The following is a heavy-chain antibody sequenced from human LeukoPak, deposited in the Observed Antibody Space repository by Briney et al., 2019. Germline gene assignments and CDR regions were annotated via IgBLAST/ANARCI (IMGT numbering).Heavy chain of an antibody. CDR1: GFTFSSYW. CDR2: INTDGSST. Sequence: PGGSLRLSCAASGFTFSSYWMHWVRQAPGKGLVWVSRINTDGSSTSYADSVKGRFTISRDNAKNTLYLQMNSLRAEDTAVYYCAREAFTMVRGVNGYWGQGTLVTVSS. J-gene: IGHJ4*02. CDR3: AREAFTMVRGVNGY. V-gene: IGHV3-74*01. D-gene: IGHD3-10*01.